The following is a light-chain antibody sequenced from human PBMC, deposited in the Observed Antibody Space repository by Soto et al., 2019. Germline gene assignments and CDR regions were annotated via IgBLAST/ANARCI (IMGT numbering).Light chain of an antibody. J-gene: IGLJ7*01. Sequence: QSVLTQPPSASASLGASVKLTCTVSSGHNSYAIAWHQQQPAKGPRYLMKLNSDGSHSKGDAIPDRFSGSSSGAERYLTISSLQSEDESYYYGQTCSPDIRVFGGGTQLTVL. V-gene: IGLV4-69*01. CDR3: QTCSPDIRV. CDR1: SGHNSYA. CDR2: LNSDGSH.